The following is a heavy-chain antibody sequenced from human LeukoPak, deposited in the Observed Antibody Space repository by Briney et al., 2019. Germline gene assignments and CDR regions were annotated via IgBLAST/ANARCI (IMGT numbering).Heavy chain of an antibody. Sequence: GGSLRLSSSASGFTFSTYAMHWVRQAPGKGLEYVSAISSNGGSTNYADSVKGRFTISRDNSKNTLYLQMSSLRAEDTAVYYCVNLRAAVGSRRGQGTLVTVSS. J-gene: IGHJ4*02. V-gene: IGHV3-64D*06. CDR3: VNLRAAVGSR. D-gene: IGHD6-13*01. CDR2: ISSNGGST. CDR1: GFTFSTYA.